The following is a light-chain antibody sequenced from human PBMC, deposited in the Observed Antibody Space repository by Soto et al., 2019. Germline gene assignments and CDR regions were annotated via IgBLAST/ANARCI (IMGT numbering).Light chain of an antibody. CDR1: QSVSSY. Sequence: EIVLTQSPATLSLSPGERTTLSCRASQSVSSYLACYQQQPGQAPRLLIYDASNRAAGIPARFSGSGSGTDFTRTISSLEPDDFAVYYCQQRSNWPITFGQGTRLEIK. CDR3: QQRSNWPIT. CDR2: DAS. V-gene: IGKV3-11*01. J-gene: IGKJ5*01.